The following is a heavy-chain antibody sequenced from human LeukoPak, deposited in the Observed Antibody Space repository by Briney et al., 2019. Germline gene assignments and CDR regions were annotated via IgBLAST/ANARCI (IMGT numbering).Heavy chain of an antibody. J-gene: IGHJ4*02. V-gene: IGHV1-2*06. D-gene: IGHD3-3*01. Sequence: ASVKVSCKASGYTFTGYYMHWVRQAPGQGLEWMGRINPNSGGTNYAQKFQGRVTMTRDTSISTAYMELSRLRSDDTAVYYCARDRVTYYDFWSGYYPQEGFDYWGQGTLVTVSS. CDR2: INPNSGGT. CDR3: ARDRVTYYDFWSGYYPQEGFDY. CDR1: GYTFTGYY.